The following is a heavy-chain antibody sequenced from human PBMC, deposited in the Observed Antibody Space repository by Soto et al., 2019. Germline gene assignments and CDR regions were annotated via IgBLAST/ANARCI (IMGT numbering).Heavy chain of an antibody. CDR1: GFPFTTAGVA. Sequence: SGPTLANPTQTLTLTCTFSGFPFTTAGVAVGWIRQTPGGALEWLTLIYYNDDRRFSPSLKTRLTITGATSKNQVVLSLTNVDPGDTATYFCAHSDGGYEIIYFDFWGQGIPVTVSS. V-gene: IGHV2-5*01. CDR2: IYYNDDR. CDR3: AHSDGGYEIIYFDF. J-gene: IGHJ4*02. D-gene: IGHD5-12*01.